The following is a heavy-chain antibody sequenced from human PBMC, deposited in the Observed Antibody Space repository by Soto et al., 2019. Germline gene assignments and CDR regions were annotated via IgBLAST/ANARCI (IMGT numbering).Heavy chain of an antibody. J-gene: IGHJ6*02. CDR1: GFTFDDYA. Sequence: EVQLVESGGGLVQPGRSLRLSCAASGFTFDDYAMHWVRQAPGKGLEWVSGISWNSGSIGYADSVKGRFTISRDNAKNSLYLQMNSLRAEDTALYYCAKDRAGHYYCGMDVWGQGTTVTVSS. CDR3: AKDRAGHYYCGMDV. CDR2: ISWNSGSI. V-gene: IGHV3-9*01.